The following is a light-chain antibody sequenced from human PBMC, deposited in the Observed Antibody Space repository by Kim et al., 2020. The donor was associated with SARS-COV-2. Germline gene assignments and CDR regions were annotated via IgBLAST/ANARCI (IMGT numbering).Light chain of an antibody. J-gene: IGLJ2*01. CDR3: QAWDSSTVV. CDR2: EDT. CDR1: KLGDKY. Sequence: SYELTQPPSVSVSPGQTASITCSGDKLGDKYVCWYQQKPGQSPVLVIYEDTKRPSGIPERFSGSNSGNTATLSISGTQAMDEADYYCQAWDSSTVVFGGGAQLTVL. V-gene: IGLV3-1*01.